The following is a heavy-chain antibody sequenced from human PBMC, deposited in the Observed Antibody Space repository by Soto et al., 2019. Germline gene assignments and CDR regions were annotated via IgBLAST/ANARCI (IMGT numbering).Heavy chain of an antibody. CDR3: ARAGDSSGPVALGY. J-gene: IGHJ4*02. Sequence: QLQLQESGSGLVKPSQTLSLTCAVSGGSISSGGSSWSWIRQPPGKGLEWIGYIYHSGSTYYNPSLKSRVTISVDRSKNQFSLKLSSVTAADTAVYYWARAGDSSGPVALGYWGQGTLVTVSS. CDR1: GGSISSGGSS. D-gene: IGHD6-19*01. V-gene: IGHV4-30-2*01. CDR2: IYHSGST.